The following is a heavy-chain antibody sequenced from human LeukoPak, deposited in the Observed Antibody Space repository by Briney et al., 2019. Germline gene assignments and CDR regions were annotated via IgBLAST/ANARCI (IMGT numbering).Heavy chain of an antibody. J-gene: IGHJ5*02. CDR1: GGSFSGYY. V-gene: IGHV4-34*01. CDR3: ASSQGGGFNWFDP. D-gene: IGHD2-15*01. CDR2: INHSGST. Sequence: PSETLSLTCAVYGGSFSGYYWSWIRQPPGKGLEWIGEINHSGSTNYNPSLKSRVTISVDTSKNQFSLKLSSVTAADTAVYYCASSQGGGFNWFDPWGQGTLVTVSS.